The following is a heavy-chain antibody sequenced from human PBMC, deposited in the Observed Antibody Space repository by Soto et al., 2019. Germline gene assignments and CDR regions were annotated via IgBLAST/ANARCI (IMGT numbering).Heavy chain of an antibody. V-gene: IGHV1-18*04. CDR3: ARDQKFFDSSGYYDH. CDR1: GYTFVSYG. Sequence: QIQLVQSAAEVKKPGASVKVSCKTSGYTFVSYGISWVRQAPGQGLEWMGWISPYNGNTNFAQRFRGRVTLTTDTSTDIVYMDLGSLKSDDTAVYYCARDQKFFDSSGYYDHWGQGTLITVSS. D-gene: IGHD3-22*01. CDR2: ISPYNGNT. J-gene: IGHJ5*02.